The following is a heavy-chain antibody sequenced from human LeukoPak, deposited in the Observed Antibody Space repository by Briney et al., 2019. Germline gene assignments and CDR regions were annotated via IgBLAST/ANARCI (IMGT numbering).Heavy chain of an antibody. Sequence: GGSLRLSCAASGFTFSSYAMSWVRQAPGKGLEWVSAISGSGGSTYYADSVRGRFTISRDNSKNTLYLQMNSLKTEDTAVYYCTRRSVGGGDYWGQGTLVIVSS. CDR1: GFTFSSYA. V-gene: IGHV3-23*01. J-gene: IGHJ4*02. CDR3: TRRSVGGGDY. D-gene: IGHD1-26*01. CDR2: ISGSGGST.